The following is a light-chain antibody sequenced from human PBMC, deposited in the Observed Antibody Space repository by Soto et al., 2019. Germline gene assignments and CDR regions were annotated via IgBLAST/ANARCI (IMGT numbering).Light chain of an antibody. Sequence: QAVLTQPPSASGSPGQSVTISCTGTSSDVGGYNYVSWYQQHPGKAPKLMIYEVTKRPSGVPDRFSGSKSGNTASLTVSGLQAEDEADYYCSSYAGSVTRVFGTGTKVTVL. J-gene: IGLJ1*01. CDR2: EVT. V-gene: IGLV2-8*01. CDR3: SSYAGSVTRV. CDR1: SSDVGGYNY.